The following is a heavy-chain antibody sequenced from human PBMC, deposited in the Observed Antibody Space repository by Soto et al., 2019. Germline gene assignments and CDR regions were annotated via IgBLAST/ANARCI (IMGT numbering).Heavy chain of an antibody. CDR1: GFTFSNYW. Sequence: GSLRLSCAASGFTFSNYWMDWVRQAPEKGLEWVANINQDGSEKHYVDSVKGRFTISRDNAKNSLYLQMSSLIAEDSALYYCSPSLDYWGHGTLVTVSS. CDR2: INQDGSEK. CDR3: SPSLDY. J-gene: IGHJ4*01. V-gene: IGHV3-7*01.